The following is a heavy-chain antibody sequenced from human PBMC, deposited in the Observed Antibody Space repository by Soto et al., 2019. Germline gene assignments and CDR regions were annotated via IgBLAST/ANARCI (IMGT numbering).Heavy chain of an antibody. V-gene: IGHV3-33*01. CDR1: GFTFSSYG. CDR3: ARALGVYCGGDCALDY. Sequence: QVQLVESGGGVVQPGRSLRLSCAASGFTFSSYGMHWVRQAPGKGLEWGAVIWYDGSNKYYADSVKGRFTMSRDNSKNSIDLQMKSLRAEATAVYYCARALGVYCGGDCALDYWGQGTLVTVS. J-gene: IGHJ4*02. CDR2: IWYDGSNK. D-gene: IGHD2-21*02.